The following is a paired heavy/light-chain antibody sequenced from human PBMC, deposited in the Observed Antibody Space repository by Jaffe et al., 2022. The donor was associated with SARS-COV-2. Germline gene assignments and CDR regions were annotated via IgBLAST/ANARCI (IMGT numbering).Light chain of an antibody. CDR1: TGAVTSGHY. CDR3: LLSYSGARPV. V-gene: IGLV7-46*01. CDR2: DTS. Sequence: QAVVTQEPSLTVSPGGTVTLTCGSSTGAVTSGHYPYWFQQKPGQAPRTLIYDTSNKHSWTPARFSGSLLGGKAALTLSGAQPEDEAEYYCLLSYSGARPVFGGGTKLTVL. J-gene: IGLJ3*02.
Heavy chain of an antibody. J-gene: IGHJ6*03. Sequence: QVQLVQSGAEVKKPGSSVKVSCKASGGTFSSYAISWVRQAPGQGLEWMGGIIPIFGTANYAQKFQGRVTITADESTSTAYMELSSLRSEDTAVYYCARARTYYYDSSGYPYYYYYYMDVWGKGTTVTVSS. D-gene: IGHD3-22*01. CDR1: GGTFSSYA. CDR3: ARARTYYYDSSGYPYYYYYYMDV. CDR2: IIPIFGTA. V-gene: IGHV1-69*01.